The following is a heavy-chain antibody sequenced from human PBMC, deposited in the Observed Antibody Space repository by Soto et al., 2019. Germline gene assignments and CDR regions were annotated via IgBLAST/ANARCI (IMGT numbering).Heavy chain of an antibody. V-gene: IGHV1-2*02. Sequence: ASVKVSCKVSGYTFTAFYIHWVRQAPGQGLEWMGWVNPNTGLTRYAQKFQDRVTMTRDTSISTAYMELSRLRSDDTAVYYCARDGRITIFGVAKLSMDVWGQGTTVTV. J-gene: IGHJ6*02. CDR1: GYTFTAFY. CDR3: ARDGRITIFGVAKLSMDV. D-gene: IGHD3-3*01. CDR2: VNPNTGLT.